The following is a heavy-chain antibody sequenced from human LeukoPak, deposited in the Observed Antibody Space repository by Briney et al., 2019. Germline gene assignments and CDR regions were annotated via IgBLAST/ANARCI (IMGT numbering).Heavy chain of an antibody. Sequence: GGSLRLSCAASGFTFSSYDMHWVRQAPGKGLEWVAVIWYDGSNKYYADSVKGRFTISRDNSKNTLYLQMNSLRAEDTAVYYCARDQYDTWSRRGNFDSWGQGTLVIVSS. V-gene: IGHV3-33*01. CDR3: ARDQYDTWSRRGNFDS. D-gene: IGHD3-3*01. CDR1: GFTFSSYD. CDR2: IWYDGSNK. J-gene: IGHJ4*02.